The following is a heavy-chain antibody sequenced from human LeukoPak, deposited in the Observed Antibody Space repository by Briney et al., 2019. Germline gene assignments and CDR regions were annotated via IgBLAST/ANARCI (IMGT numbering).Heavy chain of an antibody. Sequence: SETLSLTCAVYGGSFSGYYWSWIRQPPGKGLEWIGEINHSGSTNYNPSLKSRVTISVDTSKNQFSLKLSSVTAADTAVYYCARRYCSSTSCYATPQRRRFDYWGQGTLVTVSS. D-gene: IGHD2-2*01. CDR3: ARRYCSSTSCYATPQRRRFDY. CDR1: GGSFSGYY. J-gene: IGHJ4*02. V-gene: IGHV4-34*01. CDR2: INHSGST.